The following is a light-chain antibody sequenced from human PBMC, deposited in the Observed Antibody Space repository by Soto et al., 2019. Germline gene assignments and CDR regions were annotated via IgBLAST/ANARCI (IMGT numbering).Light chain of an antibody. J-gene: IGKJ4*01. V-gene: IGKV3-11*01. Sequence: EIVLTQSPATLSLSPGERATLSCRASQSVRSYLAWYQQKPGQAPRLLIYDASSRATGIPARFSGSGSETDFTLTISSLEPEDFAVYYCQQRSNWLTFGGGTKVEIK. CDR1: QSVRSY. CDR3: QQRSNWLT. CDR2: DAS.